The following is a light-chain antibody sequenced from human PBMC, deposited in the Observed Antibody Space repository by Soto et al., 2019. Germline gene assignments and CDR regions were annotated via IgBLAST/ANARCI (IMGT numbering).Light chain of an antibody. V-gene: IGKV1-5*03. CDR2: KAS. CDR3: QQYNSYWT. CDR1: QSISSW. J-gene: IGKJ1*01. Sequence: DIQMTQSPSTLSASVGDRVTIACRASQSISSWLAWYQQKPGKAPKLLIYKASILESGVPSRFSGSGSGTEFTLTFSSLQPDDFATYYCQQYNSYWTFGQGTKVDIK.